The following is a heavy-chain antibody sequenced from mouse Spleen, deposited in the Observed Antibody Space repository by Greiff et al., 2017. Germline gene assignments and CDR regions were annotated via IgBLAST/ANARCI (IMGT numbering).Heavy chain of an antibody. CDR1: GFTIKDYY. CDR3: ARSGSSFDY. V-gene: IGHV14-2*01. CDR2: IYPEGGET. Sequence: EVQLQQSGAELVKPGASVKLSCTASGFTIKDYYMHWVKQRPEQGLEWIGRIYPEGGETTYAPKFKGKATITGDKSSNTAYLPLSSLTSEDTAVYYFARSGSSFDYWGQGTPLTVSS. J-gene: IGHJ2*01. D-gene: IGHD1-1*01.